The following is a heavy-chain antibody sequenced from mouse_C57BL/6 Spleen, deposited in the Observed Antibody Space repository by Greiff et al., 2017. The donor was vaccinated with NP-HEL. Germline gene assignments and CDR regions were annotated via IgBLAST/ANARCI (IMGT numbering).Heavy chain of an antibody. D-gene: IGHD1-1*01. CDR2: ISDGGSYT. CDR1: GFTFSSYA. J-gene: IGHJ2*01. V-gene: IGHV5-4*03. CDR3: ARSHYYGSSLDY. Sequence: EVKLVESGGGLVKPGGSLKLSCAASGFTFSSYAMSWVRQTPEKRLEWVATISDGGSYTYYPDNVKGRFTISRDNAKNNLYLQMSHLKSEDTAMYYCARSHYYGSSLDYWGQGTTLTVSS.